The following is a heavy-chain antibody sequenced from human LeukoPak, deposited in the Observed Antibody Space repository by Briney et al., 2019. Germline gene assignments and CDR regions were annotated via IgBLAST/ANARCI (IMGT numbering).Heavy chain of an antibody. D-gene: IGHD5-24*01. CDR1: FSXYW. CDR2: IKQDGSKK. V-gene: IGHV3-7*04. CDR3: TRVGYIDEGIDY. J-gene: IGHJ4*02. Sequence: FSXYWMTWVRQXPGXGLEWVANIKQDGSKKSYVDSVKGRFTISRDNAKNSLYLQMNSLRAEDTAIYYCTRVGYIDEGIDYWGQGTLVTVSS.